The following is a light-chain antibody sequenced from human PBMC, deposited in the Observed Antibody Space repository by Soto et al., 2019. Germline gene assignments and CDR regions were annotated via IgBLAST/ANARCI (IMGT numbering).Light chain of an antibody. Sequence: EIVLTQSPGTLSLSPGERATLSCRASQSVSSSYLAWYQQKPGKAPRLLIYGASSTATGIPDRFSGSGSGTDFNLTISRLEPEDFAVYYCQPYGSSPWTFGQGTKVEIK. CDR2: GAS. CDR1: QSVSSSY. CDR3: QPYGSSPWT. J-gene: IGKJ1*01. V-gene: IGKV3-20*01.